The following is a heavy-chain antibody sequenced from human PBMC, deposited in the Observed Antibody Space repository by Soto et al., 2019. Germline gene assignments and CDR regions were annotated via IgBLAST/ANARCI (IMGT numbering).Heavy chain of an antibody. CDR2: ISWDGGST. CDR1: GFTFDDYT. J-gene: IGHJ6*02. CDR3: AKDRAEITMVRGVTYGMDV. V-gene: IGHV3-43*01. Sequence: GGSLRLSCAASGFTFDDYTMHWVRQAPGKGLEWVSLISWDGGSTYYADSVKGRFTISRDNSKNSLYLQMNSLRTEDTALYYCAKDRAEITMVRGVTYGMDVWGQGTTVTVSS. D-gene: IGHD3-10*01.